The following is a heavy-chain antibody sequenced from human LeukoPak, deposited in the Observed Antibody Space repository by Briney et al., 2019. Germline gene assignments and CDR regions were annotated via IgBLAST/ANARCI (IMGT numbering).Heavy chain of an antibody. CDR2: ISSTGTIL. CDR3: ARASRDYYAMGV. V-gene: IGHV3-48*03. Sequence: GGSLRLSCAASGFTLSSYEVNWVRQAPGKGLEWVSYISSTGTILHYADSVKGRCTISRDNAKHSVHLQMNSLRAEDTAVYYCARASRDYYAMGVWGQGTTVTVSS. J-gene: IGHJ6*02. CDR1: GFTLSSYE.